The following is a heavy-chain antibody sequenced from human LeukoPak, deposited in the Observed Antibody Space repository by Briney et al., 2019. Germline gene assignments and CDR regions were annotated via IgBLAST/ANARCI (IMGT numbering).Heavy chain of an antibody. CDR2: IYYSGST. D-gene: IGHD3-3*01. Sequence: TSETLSLTCTVSGGPISSGDYYWSWIRQPPGKGLEWIGYIYYSGSTYYNPSLKSRVTISVDTSKNQFSLKLSSVTAADTAVYYCARTGSYSHIDYWGQGTLVTVSS. J-gene: IGHJ4*02. CDR1: GGPISSGDYY. CDR3: ARTGSYSHIDY. V-gene: IGHV4-30-4*01.